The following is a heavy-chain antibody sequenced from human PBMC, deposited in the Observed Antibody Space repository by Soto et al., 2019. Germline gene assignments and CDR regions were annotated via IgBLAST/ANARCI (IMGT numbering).Heavy chain of an antibody. CDR3: AGVPTAAAGLYYYYYGMDV. Sequence: SVKVSCKASGGTFSSYAISWVRQAPGQGLEWMGGIIPNFGAANYAQKFQGRVTITADESTSTAYMELSSLRSEDTAVYYCAGVPTAAAGLYYYYYGMDVWGQGTTVTVSS. CDR1: GGTFSSYA. V-gene: IGHV1-69*13. D-gene: IGHD6-13*01. J-gene: IGHJ6*02. CDR2: IIPNFGAA.